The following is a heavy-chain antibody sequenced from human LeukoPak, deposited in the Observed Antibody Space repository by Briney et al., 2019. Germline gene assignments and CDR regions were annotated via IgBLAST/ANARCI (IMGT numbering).Heavy chain of an antibody. V-gene: IGHV4-59*01. CDR3: ARESSGWYGMDV. D-gene: IGHD6-19*01. J-gene: IGHJ6*02. Sequence: SETLSLTCNVSGGSISSYYWSWIRQPPGKGLEWVGYIYYSGSTSYNPSLKSRVTISVDTSKSQFSLKMTSVTAADTAVYYCARESSGWYGMDVWGQGTSVTVSS. CDR2: IYYSGST. CDR1: GGSISSYY.